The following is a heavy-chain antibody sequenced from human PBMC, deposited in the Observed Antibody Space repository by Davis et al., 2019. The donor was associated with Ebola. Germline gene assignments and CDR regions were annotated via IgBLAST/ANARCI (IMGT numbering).Heavy chain of an antibody. V-gene: IGHV3-9*01. CDR3: ARAYGGNTSRFDY. J-gene: IGHJ4*02. CDR1: GFTFDDYA. CDR2: ISWNSDNI. D-gene: IGHD4-23*01. Sequence: PGGSLRLSCAASGFTFDDYAMHWVRQAPGKGLEWVSGISWNSDNIVYADSVKGRFTISRDNAKNTLYLQMNSLRAEDTAVYYCARAYGGNTSRFDYWGQGTLVTVSS.